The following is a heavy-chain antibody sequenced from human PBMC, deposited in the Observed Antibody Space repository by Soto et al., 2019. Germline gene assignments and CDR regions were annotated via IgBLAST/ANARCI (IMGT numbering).Heavy chain of an antibody. CDR2: INWNSGSI. CDR1: GFTFDDYA. J-gene: IGHJ4*02. D-gene: IGHD3-22*01. CDR3: AKGYNYDRSGNPDY. Sequence: EVQLVESGGGLVQPGRSLRLSCAASGFTFDDYAMHWVRQAPGKGLEWVSGINWNSGSIGYADSVKGRFTISRDNDKNSLYLQMNSLRTEDTALYYCAKGYNYDRSGNPDYWGQGTLVTVSS. V-gene: IGHV3-9*01.